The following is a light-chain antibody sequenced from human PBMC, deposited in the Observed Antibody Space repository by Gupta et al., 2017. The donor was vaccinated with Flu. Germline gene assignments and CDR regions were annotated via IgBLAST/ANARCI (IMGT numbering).Light chain of an antibody. V-gene: IGKV1-27*01. J-gene: IGKJ2*01. CDR3: QKYNRAPYI. CDR2: AAS. Sequence: DLQITQSPSSLSASVGDRVTISCRASEAIGIHLAWYQQKPGSVPTLLISAASTLEFGVPSRFSGGGSGTDFTLTISSLQPEDFATYYCQKYNRAPYIFGQGTKLEIK. CDR1: EAIGIH.